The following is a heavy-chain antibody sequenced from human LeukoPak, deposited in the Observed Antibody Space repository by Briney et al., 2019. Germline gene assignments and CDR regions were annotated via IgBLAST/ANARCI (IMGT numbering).Heavy chain of an antibody. CDR2: SSAYNGNT. CDR3: VRDPTAAAATDDWFDP. J-gene: IGHJ5*02. V-gene: IGHV1-18*01. Sequence: ASVKVSCKSSVYTFANSGISWVRQAPGQGLEWMGWSSAYNGNTNSAQKFQGRVSMTTDTSTSTAYMELRSLRSDDTAVYYCVRDPTAAAATDDWFDPWGQGTLVTVSS. CDR1: VYTFANSG. D-gene: IGHD6-13*01.